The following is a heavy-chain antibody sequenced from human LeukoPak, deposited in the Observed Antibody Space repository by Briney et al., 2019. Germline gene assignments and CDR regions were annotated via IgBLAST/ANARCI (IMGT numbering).Heavy chain of an antibody. CDR2: IIPIFGTA. D-gene: IGHD5-18*01. Sequence: GASVKVSCKASGGTFSSYAISWVRQAPGQGLEWMGGIIPIFGTANYAQKFQGRVTITADESTSTAYMELSSLRSEDTAVYYCAGSLYSYGYNCFDYWGQGTLVTVSS. CDR1: GGTFSSYA. V-gene: IGHV1-69*13. CDR3: AGSLYSYGYNCFDY. J-gene: IGHJ4*02.